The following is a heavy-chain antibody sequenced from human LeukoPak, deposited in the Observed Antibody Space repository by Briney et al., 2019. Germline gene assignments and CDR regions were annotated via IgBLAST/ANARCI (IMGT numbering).Heavy chain of an antibody. J-gene: IGHJ4*02. V-gene: IGHV3-48*03. CDR2: ISSSGSTI. Sequence: GGSLRLSCAASGVTFSSYEMNWVRQALGKGLEWGSYISSSGSTIYYADSVKGRFTISRDNAKNSLYLQMNSLRAEDTAVYYCASGYSYGKVDYWGQGTLVTVSS. CDR1: GVTFSSYE. D-gene: IGHD5-18*01. CDR3: ASGYSYGKVDY.